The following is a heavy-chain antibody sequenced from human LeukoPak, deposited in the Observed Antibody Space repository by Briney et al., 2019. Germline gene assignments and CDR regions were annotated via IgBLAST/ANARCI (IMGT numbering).Heavy chain of an antibody. CDR2: IYTGGST. CDR3: ARVRYQGFDP. CDR1: GGSISRYY. D-gene: IGHD2-2*01. Sequence: SETLSLTCAVSGGSISRYYWIWIRQPAGRGLEWIGHIYTGGSTNYNPSLQSRVTMSIDMSENQSSLRLNSVTAADTAIYYCARVRYQGFDPWGQGTLVTVSS. J-gene: IGHJ5*02. V-gene: IGHV4-4*07.